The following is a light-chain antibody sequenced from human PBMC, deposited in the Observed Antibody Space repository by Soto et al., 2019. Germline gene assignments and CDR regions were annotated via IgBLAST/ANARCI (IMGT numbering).Light chain of an antibody. Sequence: DIQMAQSPSTLSGSVGDRLTITCRDSQTISSWLAWYQQTPGKAPKVLIYKASTLKSGVPSRFSGSGAGTDFTLTISCLQSEDVSTDYCPQYYSSPLTFGGGTKVDIK. CDR1: QTISSW. V-gene: IGKV1-5*03. J-gene: IGKJ4*01. CDR2: KAS. CDR3: PQYYSSPLT.